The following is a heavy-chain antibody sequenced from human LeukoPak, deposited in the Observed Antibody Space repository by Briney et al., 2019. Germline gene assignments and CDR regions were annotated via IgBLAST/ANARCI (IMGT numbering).Heavy chain of an antibody. Sequence: VASVKVSCKASGGTFSSYAISWVRQAPGQGLEWMGGIIPIFGTANYAQKFQGRVTITADESTSTAYMELRSLRSDDTAVYYCARGDDSSGYYYPFDYWGQGTLVTVSS. CDR2: IIPIFGTA. D-gene: IGHD3-22*01. CDR1: GGTFSSYA. CDR3: ARGDDSSGYYYPFDY. J-gene: IGHJ4*02. V-gene: IGHV1-69*13.